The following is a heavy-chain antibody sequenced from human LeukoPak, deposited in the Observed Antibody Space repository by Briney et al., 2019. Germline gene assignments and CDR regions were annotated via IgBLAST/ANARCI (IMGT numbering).Heavy chain of an antibody. V-gene: IGHV3-33*05. CDR2: IKFDGIQE. CDR3: ASGSLGHYYDSSGYEY. D-gene: IGHD3-22*01. Sequence: PGRSLRLSCAASGFSLSSYGMNWVRQAPGKGLECVGGIKFDGIQEFYADSVEGRFTVSKDTSKNTLHLQMDSLRAEDTAVYYCASGSLGHYYDSSGYEYWGQGTLVTVSS. CDR1: GFSLSSYG. J-gene: IGHJ4*02.